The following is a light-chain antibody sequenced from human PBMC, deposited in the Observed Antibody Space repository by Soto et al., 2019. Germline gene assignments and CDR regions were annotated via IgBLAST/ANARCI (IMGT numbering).Light chain of an antibody. CDR1: QTISSY. CDR3: QQSYSTPRT. V-gene: IGKV1-39*01. CDR2: AAS. J-gene: IGKJ1*01. Sequence: DIQMTQSPPSLSSASLGRVTITCRASQTISSYLNWYQQRPGKAPELLIYAASSLQSGVPPRFSGSGSGTDFTLTIISLQPEDFATYYCQQSYSTPRTFGQGTKVDIK.